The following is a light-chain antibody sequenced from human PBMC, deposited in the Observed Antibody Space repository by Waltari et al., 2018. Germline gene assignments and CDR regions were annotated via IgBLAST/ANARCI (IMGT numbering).Light chain of an antibody. CDR2: DAS. CDR1: QSISKY. J-gene: IGKJ1*01. V-gene: IGKV3-20*01. CDR3: QKYGSLPAT. Sequence: ILLTQPPGTLSSPPGERATLSCRASQSISKYLAWYQQKPGQAPRLLIYDASIRATGIPDRFSGSGYGTDFSLTISRLEPEDYAVYYCQKYGSLPATFGRGTKVEIK.